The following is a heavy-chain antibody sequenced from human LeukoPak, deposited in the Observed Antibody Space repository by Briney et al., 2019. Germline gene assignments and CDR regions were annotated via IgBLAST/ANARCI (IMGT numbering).Heavy chain of an antibody. V-gene: IGHV3-66*01. J-gene: IGHJ6*02. Sequence: GGSLRLSSAPSGVTVTSDYITSVRQAPGKGLEWVSVMYSGGSTYYADSVKGRVAISRDNSQNTVFLQMNSVRVEDTAVYYCARSYSNHLFGMDVWGQGTAVTVSS. CDR1: GVTVTSDY. CDR3: ARSYSNHLFGMDV. D-gene: IGHD4-11*01. CDR2: MYSGGST.